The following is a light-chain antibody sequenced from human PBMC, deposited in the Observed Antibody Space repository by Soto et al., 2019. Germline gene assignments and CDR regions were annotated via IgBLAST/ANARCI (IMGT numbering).Light chain of an antibody. CDR1: SSNIGRNT. CDR2: SSD. J-gene: IGLJ3*02. CDR3: AAWDDSLNAGA. V-gene: IGLV1-44*01. Sequence: QLVLTQPPSASGTPGQRVTISCSGSSSNIGRNTVKWYRQLPGTAPKLLIGSSDQRPSGVPDRFSGSQSGTSASLAISGLQSEYEADYICAAWDDSLNAGAFGGGTKLTVL.